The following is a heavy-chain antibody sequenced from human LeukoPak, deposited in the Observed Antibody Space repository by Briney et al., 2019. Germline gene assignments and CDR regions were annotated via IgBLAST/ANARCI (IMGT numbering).Heavy chain of an antibody. CDR3: ARDRASGSRRRFHFDY. V-gene: IGHV3-30-3*01. D-gene: IGHD1-26*01. CDR1: GFTFSIYA. CDR2: ISYNGNNT. J-gene: IGHJ4*02. Sequence: GGSLRLSCAASGFTFSIYAMHWVRQAPGKGLEWVAVISYNGNNTYYADSVKGRFSISRDNSKNTLYLQMNSLRAEDTAVYYCARDRASGSRRRFHFDYWGQGTLVTVSS.